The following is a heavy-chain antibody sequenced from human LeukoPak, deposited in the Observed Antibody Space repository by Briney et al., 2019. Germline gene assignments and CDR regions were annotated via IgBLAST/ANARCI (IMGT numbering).Heavy chain of an antibody. D-gene: IGHD4-23*01. J-gene: IGHJ6*03. CDR2: IYYSGST. CDR1: GGSISSHY. Sequence: PSETLSLTCTVSGGSISSHYWSWIRQPPGKGLEWTGYIYYSGSTNYNPSLKSRVTISVDTSKNQFSLKLSSVTAADTAVYYCARDAFSTVEPGDYYYYYMDVWGKGTTVTVSS. CDR3: ARDAFSTVEPGDYYYYYMDV. V-gene: IGHV4-59*11.